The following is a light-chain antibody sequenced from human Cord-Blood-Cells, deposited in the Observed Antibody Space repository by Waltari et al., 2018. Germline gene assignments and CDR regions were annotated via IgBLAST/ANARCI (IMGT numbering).Light chain of an antibody. CDR3: QAWDSSTYV. V-gene: IGLV3-1*01. CDR1: KRGDKY. CDR2: QDS. J-gene: IGLJ1*01. Sequence: SYELTQPPSVSVSPGQTASITCSGDKRGDKYACWYQQKPGQSPVLVIYQDSKRPSGIPERFSGSNSGNTATLTISGTQAMDEADYYCQAWDSSTYVFGTGTKVTVL.